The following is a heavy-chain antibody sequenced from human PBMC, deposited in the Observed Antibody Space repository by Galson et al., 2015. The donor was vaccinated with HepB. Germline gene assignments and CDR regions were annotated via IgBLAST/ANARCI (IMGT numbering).Heavy chain of an antibody. CDR1: GGTFSSYA. CDR3: ARAKIRGSPYYYDSSGYYSMAKDAFDI. V-gene: IGHV1-69*06. CDR2: IIPTFGTA. D-gene: IGHD3-22*01. J-gene: IGHJ3*02. Sequence: SVKVSCKASGGTFSSYAISWVRQAPGQGLEWMGGIIPTFGTANYAQKFQGRVTITADKSTSTAYMELSSLRSEDTAVYYCARAKIRGSPYYYDSSGYYSMAKDAFDIWGQGTMVTVSS.